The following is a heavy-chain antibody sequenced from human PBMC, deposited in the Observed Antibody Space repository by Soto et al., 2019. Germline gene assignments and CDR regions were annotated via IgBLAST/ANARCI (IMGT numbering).Heavy chain of an antibody. V-gene: IGHV1-58*01. J-gene: IGHJ4*02. CDR2: IVVGSGNT. Sequence: ASVKVSCKASGFTFTSSAVQWVRQARGQRLEWIGWIVVGSGNTNYAQKFQERVTITRDMSTSTAYMELSSLRSEDTAVYYCARDPVYGDYDAPPADDYRGQGTLVTVSS. CDR3: ARDPVYGDYDAPPADDY. CDR1: GFTFTSSA. D-gene: IGHD4-17*01.